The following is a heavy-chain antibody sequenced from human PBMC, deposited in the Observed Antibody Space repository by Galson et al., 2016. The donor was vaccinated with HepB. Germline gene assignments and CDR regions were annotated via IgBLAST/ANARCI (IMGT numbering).Heavy chain of an antibody. J-gene: IGHJ4*02. V-gene: IGHV2-5*02. CDR3: AHRPEGAIKGYCDDTNCYGGVFFDY. D-gene: IGHD3-16*01. Sequence: PALVKPTQTLTLTCTFSGFSLSSSGVAVGWLRQPPGKALEWLAPHYWDGDKRYSPSLTSRLTITQDTSKTQVVLTLTNVDPVDTATYYCAHRPEGAIKGYCDDTNCYGGVFFDYWGQGILVTVSS. CDR2: HYWDGDK. CDR1: GFSLSSSGVA.